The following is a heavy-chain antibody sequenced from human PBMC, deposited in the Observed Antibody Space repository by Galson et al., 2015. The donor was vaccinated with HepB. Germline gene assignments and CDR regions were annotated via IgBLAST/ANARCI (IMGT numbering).Heavy chain of an antibody. CDR1: GFTFSSYG. D-gene: IGHD2-2*01. Sequence: SLRLSCAASGFTFSSYGMHWVRQAPGKGLEWVAVISYDGSNKYYADSVKGRFTISRDNSKNSLYLQMNSLRAEDTAVYYCARDRVFVVVPAAIHYWGQGTLVTVSS. CDR2: ISYDGSNK. J-gene: IGHJ4*02. CDR3: ARDRVFVVVPAAIHY. V-gene: IGHV3-30*03.